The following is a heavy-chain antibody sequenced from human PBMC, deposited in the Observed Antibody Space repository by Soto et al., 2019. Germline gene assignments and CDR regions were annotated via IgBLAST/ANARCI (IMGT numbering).Heavy chain of an antibody. V-gene: IGHV3-30-3*01. CDR1: GVTFSIYS. CDR3: ARESYGDYYFDY. CDR2: LSYDGSKK. J-gene: IGHJ4*02. Sequence: QVHLVESGGGVVQPGRSLRLSCAASGVTFSIYSMHWVRQAPGKGLEWVAILSYDGSKKYYADSVRGRFTISRDNSKNMLYLQMDSLRPEDTAVYYCARESYGDYYFDYWGQGTLVTVSS. D-gene: IGHD4-17*01.